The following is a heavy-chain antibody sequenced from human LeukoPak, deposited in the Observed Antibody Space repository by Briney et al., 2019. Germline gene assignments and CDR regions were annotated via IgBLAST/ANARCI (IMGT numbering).Heavy chain of an antibody. CDR1: GGTFSSYA. V-gene: IGHV1-69*13. CDR3: ATGGPWFGELFSYMDV. CDR2: IIPIFGTA. D-gene: IGHD3-10*01. Sequence: ASVKVSCKASGGTFSSYAISWVRQAPGQGLGWMGGIIPIFGTANYAQKFQGRVTITADESTSTAYMELSSLRSEDTAVYYCATGGPWFGELFSYMDVWGKGTTVTVSS. J-gene: IGHJ6*03.